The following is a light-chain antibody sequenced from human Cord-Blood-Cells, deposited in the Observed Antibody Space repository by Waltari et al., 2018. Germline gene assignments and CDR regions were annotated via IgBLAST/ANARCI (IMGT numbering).Light chain of an antibody. J-gene: IGLJ2*01. CDR2: DVS. CDR3: CSYAGSYTVV. Sequence: QSALTQPRSVSGSPGQSVTISCTGTSSDVGGYNSVPGYQQHPGKAPKLMIYDVSKRPSGVPDRFSGSKSGNTASLTISGLQAEDEADYYCCSYAGSYTVVFGGGTKLTVL. CDR1: SSDVGGYNS. V-gene: IGLV2-11*01.